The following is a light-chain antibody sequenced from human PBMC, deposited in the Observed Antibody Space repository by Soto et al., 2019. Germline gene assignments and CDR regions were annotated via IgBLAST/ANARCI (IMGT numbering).Light chain of an antibody. CDR3: QQYDNLPIT. Sequence: DIQMTQSPSTLSASVGDGVTITCRASQSISNRLAWYQQRKGKAPKYLIYDASTLDSGAPSRFRGSGSGTDFTFTISRLQPEDIETYYCQQYDNLPITFGQGTRLEIK. J-gene: IGKJ5*01. CDR1: QSISNR. V-gene: IGKV1-5*01. CDR2: DAS.